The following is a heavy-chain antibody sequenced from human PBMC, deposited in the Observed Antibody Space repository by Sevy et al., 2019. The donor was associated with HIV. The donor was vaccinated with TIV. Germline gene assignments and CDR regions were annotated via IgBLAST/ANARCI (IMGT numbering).Heavy chain of an antibody. CDR2: IIPLLDTT. Sequence: ASVKVSCKASGGTFSNYVIAWVRQAPGQGLEWMGGIIPLLDTTNYTQKFQGRVTITADESTRTAYLELRALRSDDTAVYYCAKAGQMDTAMATFYYGIDVWGQGTTVTVSS. CDR1: GGTFSNYV. CDR3: AKAGQMDTAMATFYYGIDV. D-gene: IGHD5-18*01. J-gene: IGHJ6*02. V-gene: IGHV1-69*13.